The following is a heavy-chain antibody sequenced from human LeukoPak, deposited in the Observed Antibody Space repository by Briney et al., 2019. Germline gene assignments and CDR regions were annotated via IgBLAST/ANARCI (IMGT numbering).Heavy chain of an antibody. J-gene: IGHJ5*02. D-gene: IGHD2-15*01. CDR3: ARVMVLLKGFDP. CDR1: GYTFTSHY. V-gene: IGHV1-46*01. Sequence: ASVKVSCKASGYTFTSHYMHWVRQAPGQGLEWMGLINPSGSSTLYAQKFQGRVTMTRDMSTTTDYMELSSLRSDDTAVYYCARVMVLLKGFDPWGQGTLVTVSS. CDR2: INPSGSST.